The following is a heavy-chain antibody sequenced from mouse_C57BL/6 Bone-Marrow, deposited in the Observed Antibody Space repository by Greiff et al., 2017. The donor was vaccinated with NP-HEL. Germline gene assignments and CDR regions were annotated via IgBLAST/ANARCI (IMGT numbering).Heavy chain of an antibody. Sequence: VQLQQSGPVLVKPGASVKMSCKASGYTFTDYYMNWVKQSHGKSLEWIGVINPYNGGTSYNQKFKGKATLTVDKSSSTAYMELNSLTSEDSAVYYCARETTMVTTPWFAYWGQGTLVTVSA. CDR1: GYTFTDYY. J-gene: IGHJ3*01. CDR2: INPYNGGT. D-gene: IGHD2-2*01. V-gene: IGHV1-19*01. CDR3: ARETTMVTTPWFAY.